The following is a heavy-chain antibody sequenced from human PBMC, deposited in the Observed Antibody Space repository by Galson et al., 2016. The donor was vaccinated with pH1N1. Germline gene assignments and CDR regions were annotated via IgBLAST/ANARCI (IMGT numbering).Heavy chain of an antibody. V-gene: IGHV3-7*01. D-gene: IGHD3-3*01. CDR2: IKEDGSER. Sequence: SLRLSCAASGFSLSSFWMTWVRQAPGKGLEWVANIKEDGSERYYVDSVKGRFTTSRDNAKKTLYLQMNSLRAEETAVYYCARDGNFWSGLGYSYYYYMDVWGKGTTVIVSS. CDR3: ARDGNFWSGLGYSYYYYMDV. CDR1: GFSLSSFW. J-gene: IGHJ6*03.